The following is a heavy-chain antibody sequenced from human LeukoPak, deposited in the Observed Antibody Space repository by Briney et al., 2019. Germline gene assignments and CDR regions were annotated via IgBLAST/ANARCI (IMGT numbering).Heavy chain of an antibody. CDR2: ISYDGSNK. CDR1: GFTFSSYG. J-gene: IGHJ4*02. Sequence: GGSLRLSCAASGFTFSSYGMHWVRQAPGKGLEWVAAISYDGSNKYYADSVKGRFTISRDNSKNTLYLQMNSLRAEDTAVYYCAKGLWFGELLYLDYWGQGTLVTVSS. D-gene: IGHD3-10*01. CDR3: AKGLWFGELLYLDY. V-gene: IGHV3-30*18.